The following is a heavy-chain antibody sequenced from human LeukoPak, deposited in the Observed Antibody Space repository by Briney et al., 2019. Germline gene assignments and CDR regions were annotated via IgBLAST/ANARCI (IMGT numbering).Heavy chain of an antibody. CDR3: AKGHLAAVTVTGRHFDC. Sequence: PGGSLRLPCAASGFTFNNHGMHWVRQAPGKGLEWVAYIKNDGSYICYADSVKGRFTISRDNSKNTLYLQMNSLTPEDTAVYYCAKGHLAAVTVTGRHFDCWGQGTLVTVSS. CDR1: GFTFNNHG. V-gene: IGHV3-30*02. J-gene: IGHJ4*02. D-gene: IGHD4-17*01. CDR2: IKNDGSYI.